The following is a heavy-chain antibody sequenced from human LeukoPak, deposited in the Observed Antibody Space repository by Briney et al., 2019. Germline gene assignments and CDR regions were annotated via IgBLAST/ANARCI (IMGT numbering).Heavy chain of an antibody. CDR1: GFIFSSHW. V-gene: IGHV3-7*01. Sequence: GGSLRLSCAASGFIFSSHWMTWVRQAPGKGLEWVANIKQDGSEKYYVDSVKGRFTISRGNAKNSLYLQMNSLRAEDTAVYCCARNSGSHPWGQGTLVTVSS. D-gene: IGHD3-10*01. J-gene: IGHJ5*02. CDR3: ARNSGSHP. CDR2: IKQDGSEK.